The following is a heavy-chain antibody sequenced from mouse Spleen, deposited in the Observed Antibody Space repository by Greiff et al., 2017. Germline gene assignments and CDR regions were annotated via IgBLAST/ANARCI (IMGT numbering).Heavy chain of an antibody. V-gene: IGHV3-6*01. CDR1: GYSITSGYY. CDR2: ISYDGSN. CDR3: ARRGILRPWYFDG. D-gene: IGHD1-1*01. Sequence: DVKLQQSGPGLVKPSQSLSLTCSVTGYSITSGYYWNWIRQFPGNKLEWMGYISYDGSNNYNPSLKNRISITRDTSKNQFFLKLNSVTTEDTATYYCARRGILRPWYFDGWGRGTTVTVSS. J-gene: IGHJ1*03.